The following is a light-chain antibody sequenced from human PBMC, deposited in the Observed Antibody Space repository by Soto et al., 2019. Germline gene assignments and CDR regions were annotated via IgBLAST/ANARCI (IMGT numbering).Light chain of an antibody. Sequence: QSVLTQPPSVSGAPGQMVTISCTGSSSNIGAGYDVHWYQQLPGTAPKLLIYGNSNRPSGVPDRFSGSKSGTSASLAITGLQAEDEADYYCQSYDSSLSVSYVFGAGTKLTVL. J-gene: IGLJ1*01. CDR3: QSYDSSLSVSYV. CDR1: SSNIGAGYD. V-gene: IGLV1-40*01. CDR2: GNS.